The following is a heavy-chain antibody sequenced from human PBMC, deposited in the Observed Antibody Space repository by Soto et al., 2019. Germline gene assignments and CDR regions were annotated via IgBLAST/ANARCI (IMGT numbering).Heavy chain of an antibody. D-gene: IGHD6-19*01. V-gene: IGHV4-34*01. J-gene: IGHJ4*02. CDR2: INHSGST. CDR1: GGSFSGYY. Sequence: QVQLQQWGAELLKPSETLSLTCAVYGGSFSGYYWSWIRQPPGKGLEWIGEINHSGSTNYNPSLKSRVTISVDTSKNQFSLKLSSVTAADTAVYYCAREVGIAVAGLIRHFDYWGQGTLVTVSS. CDR3: AREVGIAVAGLIRHFDY.